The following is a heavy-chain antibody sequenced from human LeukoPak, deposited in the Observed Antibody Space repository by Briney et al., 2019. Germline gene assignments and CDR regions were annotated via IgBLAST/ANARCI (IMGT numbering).Heavy chain of an antibody. V-gene: IGHV3-33*08. J-gene: IGHJ5*02. D-gene: IGHD3-9*01. CDR1: GFTFSSYG. Sequence: GGSLRLSCAASGFTFSSYGMHWVRQAPGKGLEGEAVIWYDGSNKYYADSVKGRFTISRDNSKNTLYLQMNSLRAEDTAVHYCAGTYYDILTGYHPWFDPWGQGTLVTVSS. CDR3: AGTYYDILTGYHPWFDP. CDR2: IWYDGSNK.